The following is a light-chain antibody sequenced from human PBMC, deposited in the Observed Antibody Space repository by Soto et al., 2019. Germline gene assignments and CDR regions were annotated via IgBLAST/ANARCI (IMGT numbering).Light chain of an antibody. CDR3: QKYNNWPWT. Sequence: EIVMTQSPATLSVSPGEGATLSCRASQSISSNLAWYQQKPGQAPRLLITGASTRTTGIAARISGSGSGTEFTLTISSLQSEDFAVYYCQKYNNWPWTFGQGTKVDIK. V-gene: IGKV3-15*01. CDR1: QSISSN. J-gene: IGKJ1*01. CDR2: GAS.